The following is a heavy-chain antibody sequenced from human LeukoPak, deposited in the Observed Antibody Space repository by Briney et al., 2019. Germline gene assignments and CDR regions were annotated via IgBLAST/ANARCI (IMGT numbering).Heavy chain of an antibody. D-gene: IGHD6-6*01. CDR1: GGTFSSYA. Sequence: SVKVSCKASGGTFSSYAISWVRQAPGQGLEWMGGIIPIFGTANYAQKFQGRVTITTDESTSTAYMELSSLRSEDTAVYYCASVGGSSSLDGYFQHWGQGTLVTVSS. V-gene: IGHV1-69*05. CDR3: ASVGGSSSLDGYFQH. J-gene: IGHJ1*01. CDR2: IIPIFGTA.